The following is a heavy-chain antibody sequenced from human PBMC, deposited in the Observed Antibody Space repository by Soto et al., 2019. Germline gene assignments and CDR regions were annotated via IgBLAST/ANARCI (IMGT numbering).Heavy chain of an antibody. Sequence: PGGSLRLSCAASGFTFSSYSMNWVRQAPGKGLEWLSYISRSSGDIVYADSVKGRFTISRDNAKNSLYLQMNTLRDEDTALYYCARDLLWAFDIWGQGAMVTVSS. V-gene: IGHV3-48*02. CDR3: ARDLLWAFDI. J-gene: IGHJ3*02. CDR1: GFTFSSYS. D-gene: IGHD1-26*01. CDR2: ISRSSGDI.